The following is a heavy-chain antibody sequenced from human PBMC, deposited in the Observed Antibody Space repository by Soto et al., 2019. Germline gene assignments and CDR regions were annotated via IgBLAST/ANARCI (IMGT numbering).Heavy chain of an antibody. CDR3: AGYYYGSGRVIDY. V-gene: IGHV5-10-1*01. Sequence: GESLKISCKGSGYSFTSYWISWVRQMPGKGLEWMGRIDPSDSYTNYSPSFQGHVTISADKSISTAYLQWSSLKASDTAMYYCAGYYYGSGRVIDYWGQGTLVTVSS. CDR2: IDPSDSYT. CDR1: GYSFTSYW. D-gene: IGHD3-10*01. J-gene: IGHJ4*02.